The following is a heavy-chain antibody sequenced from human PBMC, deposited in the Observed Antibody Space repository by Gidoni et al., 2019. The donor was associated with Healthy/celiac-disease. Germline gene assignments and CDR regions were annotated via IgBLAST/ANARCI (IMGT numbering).Heavy chain of an antibody. CDR2: ISGSGGST. D-gene: IGHD2-2*01. Sequence: EVQLLESGGGLVQPGGSLRLSCAASGFTFSRYAMSWVRQAPGKGLEWVSAISGSGGSTYYADSVKGRFTISRDNSKNTLYLQMNSLRAEDTAVYYCAKGMGIVVVPAAHDYWGQGTLVTVSS. CDR1: GFTFSRYA. CDR3: AKGMGIVVVPAAHDY. J-gene: IGHJ4*02. V-gene: IGHV3-23*01.